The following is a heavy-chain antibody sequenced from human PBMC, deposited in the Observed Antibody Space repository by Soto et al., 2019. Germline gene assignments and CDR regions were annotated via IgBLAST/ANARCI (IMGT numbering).Heavy chain of an antibody. CDR1: GGSISHHY. J-gene: IGHJ3*02. V-gene: IGHV4-4*07. D-gene: IGHD5-12*01. Sequence: QVQLQESGPGLVKPSETLSLICTVSGGSISHHYWSWIRQPAGTGLEWIGRMYVTGTTNYNPSLKSRVSMSIATSKNRFSLRLSSVTAADTAVYYWWRDGGYTGYEAVTPFATWAQGTLVTVSS. CDR3: WRDGGYTGYEAVTPFAT. CDR2: MYVTGTT.